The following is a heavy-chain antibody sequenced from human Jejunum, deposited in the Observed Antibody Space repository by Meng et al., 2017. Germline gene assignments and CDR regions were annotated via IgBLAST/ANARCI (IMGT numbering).Heavy chain of an antibody. CDR2: INPKTGGT. CDR1: GYTFTDHY. J-gene: IGHJ4*02. CDR3: TRSPMVRGVRYFDY. D-gene: IGHD3-10*01. Sequence: ASVMVSCKASGYTFTDHYMHWVRQAPGQGLEWMGWINPKTGGTNYGQKFQGRVTMTRDTSISTADMELSSLTSNDMAVYYCTRSPMVRGVRYFDYWGQGTQVTSPQ. V-gene: IGHV1-2*02.